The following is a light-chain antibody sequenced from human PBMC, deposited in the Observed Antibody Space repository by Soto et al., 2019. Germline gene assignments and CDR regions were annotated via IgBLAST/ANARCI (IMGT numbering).Light chain of an antibody. V-gene: IGKV1-5*01. CDR1: QSISSW. CDR2: DAS. J-gene: IGKJ1*01. Sequence: DIQMTQSPSTLSASVGDRVTITCRASQSISSWLAWYQQKPGKAPKLLIYDASSLESGVPSWFSGSGSGTEFTLTISSLQPDDFATYYCQQYNSYSGTFGRGTKVELK. CDR3: QQYNSYSGT.